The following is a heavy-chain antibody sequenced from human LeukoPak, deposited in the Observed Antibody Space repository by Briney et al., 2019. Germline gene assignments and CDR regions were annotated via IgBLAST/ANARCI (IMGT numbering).Heavy chain of an antibody. CDR3: VRTNGGTYYDY. CDR1: GFIFTDYD. J-gene: IGHJ4*02. CDR2: FGIAGDT. V-gene: IGHV3-13*01. D-gene: IGHD1-26*01. Sequence: PGGSPRPSCAASGFIFTDYDLHWVRQPPGKGLEWVSVFGIAGDTYYADSVKGRFTISRDVAKNSLYLQMNNLRAGDTAVYYCVRTNGGTYYDYWGQGTLVTVSS.